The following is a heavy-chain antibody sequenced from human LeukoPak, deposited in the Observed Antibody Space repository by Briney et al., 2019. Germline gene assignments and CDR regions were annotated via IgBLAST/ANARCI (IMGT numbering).Heavy chain of an antibody. Sequence: SETLSLTCAVYGGSFSGYYWSWIRQPPGKGLEWIGEINHSGSTNYNPSLKSRVTISVDTSKNQFSLKLSSVTAADTAVYYCARHRVAGTPGGGGYFDYWGQGTLVTVSS. CDR1: GGSFSGYY. CDR2: INHSGST. D-gene: IGHD6-19*01. V-gene: IGHV4-34*01. CDR3: ARHRVAGTPGGGGYFDY. J-gene: IGHJ4*02.